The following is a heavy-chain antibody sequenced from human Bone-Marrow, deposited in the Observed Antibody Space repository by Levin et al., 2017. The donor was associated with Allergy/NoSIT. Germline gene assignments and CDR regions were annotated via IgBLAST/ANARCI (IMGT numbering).Heavy chain of an antibody. CDR2: IKPGQTEK. CDR1: GFSFSNHW. D-gene: IGHD3-22*01. CDR3: ARGIADPYEHYMDV. J-gene: IGHJ6*03. V-gene: IGHV3-7*04. Sequence: GESLKISCVASGFSFSNHWMSWVRQAPGNGLEWVANIKPGQTEKNYVDSVKGRFTISRDDVKNSLFLQMNSLRAEDTALYYCARGIADPYEHYMDVWGKGTTVIVSS.